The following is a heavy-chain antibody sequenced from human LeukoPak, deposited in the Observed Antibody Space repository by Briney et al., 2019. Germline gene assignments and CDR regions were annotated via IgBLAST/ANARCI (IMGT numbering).Heavy chain of an antibody. CDR3: ARGSCSSRSCYKRVNGLDV. Sequence: GGSLRLSCAASGFTFSNYDMHWVRQATGKGLEWVSAFHTAGDTHYSGSVKGRFATSRENAKNSFYLQMNNLRAGDTVVYYCARGSCSSRSCYKRVNGLDVWGPGTPVTVSS. CDR1: GFTFSNYD. J-gene: IGHJ6*02. V-gene: IGHV3-13*01. CDR2: FHTAGDT. D-gene: IGHD2-2*01.